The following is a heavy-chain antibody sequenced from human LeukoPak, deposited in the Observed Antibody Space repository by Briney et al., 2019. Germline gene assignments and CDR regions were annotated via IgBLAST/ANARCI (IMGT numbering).Heavy chain of an antibody. CDR2: ISYDGSNK. CDR1: GFTFSSYA. CDR3: ARRATLTYYAMDV. D-gene: IGHD1-26*01. V-gene: IGHV3-30-3*01. J-gene: IGHJ6*02. Sequence: PGGSLRLSCAASGFTFSSYAMHWVRQAPGKGLEWVAVISYDGSNKHYADSVEGRFTISRDNSKNTLDLQMISLRAEGTAVYHCARRATLTYYAMDVWGQGTTVTVSS.